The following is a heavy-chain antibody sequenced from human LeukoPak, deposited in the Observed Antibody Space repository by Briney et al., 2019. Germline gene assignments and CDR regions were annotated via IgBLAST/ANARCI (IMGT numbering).Heavy chain of an antibody. CDR2: IWYDGSNK. D-gene: IGHD4-17*01. CDR1: GFTFSSYG. J-gene: IGHJ4*02. CDR3: AKTHDYGDYFDY. Sequence: PGRSLRLSCAASGFTFSSYGMHWVRQAPGKGLEWVAVIWYDGSNKYYADSVKGRFTTSRDNSKNTLYLQMNSLRAEDTAVYYCAKTHDYGDYFDYWGQGTLVTVSS. V-gene: IGHV3-33*06.